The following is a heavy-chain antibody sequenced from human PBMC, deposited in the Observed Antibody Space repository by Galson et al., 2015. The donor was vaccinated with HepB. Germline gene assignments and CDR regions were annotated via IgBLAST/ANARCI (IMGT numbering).Heavy chain of an antibody. V-gene: IGHV4-61*01. D-gene: IGHD6-19*01. CDR3: ARAAGYSSGWYWFDP. Sequence: ETLSLTCTVSGGSVSSGSYYWSWIRQPPGKGLEWIGYIYYSGSTNYNPSLKSRVTISVDTSKNQFSLELSSVTAADTAVYYCARAAGYSSGWYWFDPWGQGTLVTVSS. CDR2: IYYSGST. J-gene: IGHJ5*02. CDR1: GGSVSSGSYY.